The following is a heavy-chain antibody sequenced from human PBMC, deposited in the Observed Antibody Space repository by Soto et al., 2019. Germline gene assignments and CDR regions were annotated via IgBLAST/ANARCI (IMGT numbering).Heavy chain of an antibody. CDR2: VSAGGDMT. CDR1: GFTFSSYA. CDR3: ARGDRGGSGSPASYYYSGLEV. V-gene: IGHV3-23*01. D-gene: IGHD3-10*01. Sequence: DVQLLESGGHLVQPGGSLRLSCAASGFTFSSYAMSWVRQAPGKRLEWVSSVSAGGDMTYYSDSVKGRFTISGDNSNSALFLQVNSLRIEDTALYYCARGDRGGSGSPASYYYSGLEVWGQGATVTVS. J-gene: IGHJ6*02.